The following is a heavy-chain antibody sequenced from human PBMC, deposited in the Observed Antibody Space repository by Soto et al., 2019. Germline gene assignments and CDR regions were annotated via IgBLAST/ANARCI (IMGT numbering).Heavy chain of an antibody. V-gene: IGHV1-69*02. Sequence: QVQLVQSGAEVKKPGSSVKVSCKASGGTFSSYTISWVRQAPGQGLEWMGRIIPILGIANYAQKYQGRVTITADKSASTAYMELSSLRSEDTAVYHCAGGLSGGCCCNWYFDLWGRGTLVTVSS. J-gene: IGHJ2*01. D-gene: IGHD2-15*01. CDR1: GGTFSSYT. CDR2: IIPILGIA. CDR3: AGGLSGGCCCNWYFDL.